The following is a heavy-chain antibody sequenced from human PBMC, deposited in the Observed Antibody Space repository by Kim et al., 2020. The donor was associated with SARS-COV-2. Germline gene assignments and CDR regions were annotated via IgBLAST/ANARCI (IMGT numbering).Heavy chain of an antibody. CDR1: GGTFSSYA. D-gene: IGHD4-17*01. CDR3: ARGETAVTN. V-gene: IGHV1-69*13. Sequence: SVNVSCKASGGTFSSYAISWVRQAPGQGLACMGGILPICGTANYAQKFQGRVTITADESTSTAYMELSSLRTEDPAVSYCARGETAVTNRAQGTLVTVS. J-gene: IGHJ4*02. CDR2: ILPICGTA.